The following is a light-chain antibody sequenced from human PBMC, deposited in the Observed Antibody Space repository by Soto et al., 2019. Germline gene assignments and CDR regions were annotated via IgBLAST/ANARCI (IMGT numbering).Light chain of an antibody. J-gene: IGLJ1*01. CDR2: DVS. V-gene: IGLV2-14*03. CDR1: SSDVGGYNY. CDR3: SLYTSSRTLSTYV. Sequence: QSVLTQPASVSGSPGQSITISCTGTSSDVGGYNYVSWYQHHPGKAPKLMIYDVSNRPSGVSNRFSGSKSGNTASLIISGLQAEDEADYYCSLYTSSRTLSTYVFGTGTKLTVL.